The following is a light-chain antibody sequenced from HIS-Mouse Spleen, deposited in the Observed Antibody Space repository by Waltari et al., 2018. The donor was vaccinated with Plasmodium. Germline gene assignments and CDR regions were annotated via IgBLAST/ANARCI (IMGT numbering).Light chain of an antibody. Sequence: EIVITQSPATLSVSPGERPTLPFRPSQTVSSNLAWYQQIPGQAPRLLIYGASTRATGIPARFSGSGSGTEFTLTISSMQSEDFAVYYCQQYNNWTPAGEFGQGTKLEIK. CDR1: QTVSSN. CDR2: GAS. J-gene: IGKJ2*01. V-gene: IGKV3-15*01. CDR3: QQYNNWTPAGE.